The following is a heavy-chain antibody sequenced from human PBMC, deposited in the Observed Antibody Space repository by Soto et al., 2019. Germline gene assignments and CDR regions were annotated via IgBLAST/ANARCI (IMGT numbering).Heavy chain of an antibody. CDR3: ARGSYDSSGHYFLDP. V-gene: IGHV3-53*01. D-gene: IGHD3-22*01. CDR1: GITVSSNY. CDR2: IYSGGST. Sequence: PGGSLRLSCAASGITVSSNYMSWVRQAPGKGLEWVSVIYSGGSTYYADSVKGRFTISRDNSKNTLYLQMNSLRAEDTAVYYCARGSYDSSGHYFLDPWGQGTLVTVSS. J-gene: IGHJ5*02.